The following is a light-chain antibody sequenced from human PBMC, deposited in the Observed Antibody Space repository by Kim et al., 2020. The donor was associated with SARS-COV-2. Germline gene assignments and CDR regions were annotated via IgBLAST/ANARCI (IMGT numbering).Light chain of an antibody. CDR2: GDI. V-gene: IGLV1-40*01. CDR1: RSNSGAGYE. CDR3: QSYDNSLSGYV. Sequence: QRVTSSCTGIRSNSGAGYEVHWYQQLPGTAPKLLIYGDINRPSGVPDRFSGSKSGTSASLAITGLQTEDEADYYCQSYDNSLSGYVFGSGTKVTVL. J-gene: IGLJ1*01.